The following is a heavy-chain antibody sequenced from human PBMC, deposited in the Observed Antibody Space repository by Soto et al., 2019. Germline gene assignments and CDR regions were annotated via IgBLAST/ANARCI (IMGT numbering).Heavy chain of an antibody. V-gene: IGHV3-48*01. CDR1: GFTFSSYS. Sequence: GGSLRLSCAASGFTFSSYSMNWVRQAPGKGLEWVSYISSSSSTIYYADSVKGRFTISRDNAKNSLYLQMNSLRAEDTAVYYCARDDSGYDSWYYYYYMDVWGKGTTVTVSS. CDR3: ARDDSGYDSWYYYYYMDV. CDR2: ISSSSSTI. D-gene: IGHD5-12*01. J-gene: IGHJ6*03.